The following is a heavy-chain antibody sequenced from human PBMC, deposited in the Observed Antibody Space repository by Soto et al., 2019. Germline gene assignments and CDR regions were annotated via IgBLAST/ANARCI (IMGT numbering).Heavy chain of an antibody. CDR2: IIPILGIA. J-gene: IGHJ4*02. CDR3: ARDLITMARGVIQLGPRWFDY. CDR1: GGTFSSYT. Sequence: SVKVSCKASGGTFSSYTISWVRQAPGQGLEWMGRIIPILGIANYAQKFQGRVTITADKSTSTAYMELSSLRSEDTAVYYCARDLITMARGVIQLGPRWFDYWGQGTLVTVSS. V-gene: IGHV1-69*04. D-gene: IGHD3-10*01.